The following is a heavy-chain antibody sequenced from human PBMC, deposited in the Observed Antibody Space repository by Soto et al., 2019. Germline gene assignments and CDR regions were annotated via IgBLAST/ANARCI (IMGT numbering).Heavy chain of an antibody. CDR2: IYSGGST. V-gene: IGHV3-53*02. CDR1: GFTVSSNY. J-gene: IGHJ4*02. Sequence: EVQLVETGGGLIQPGGSLRLSCAASGFTVSSNYMSWVRQAPGKGLEWVSVIYSGGSTYYADSVKGRFTISRDNSKNTLYLQMNSLRAEDTAVYYCARGEQQLDTSFDYWGQGTLVTVSS. CDR3: ARGEQQLDTSFDY. D-gene: IGHD6-13*01.